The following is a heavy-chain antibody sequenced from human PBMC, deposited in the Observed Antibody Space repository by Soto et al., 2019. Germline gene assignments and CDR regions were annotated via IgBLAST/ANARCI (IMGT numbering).Heavy chain of an antibody. CDR3: ARHYSDPGSGWYWAFDN. V-gene: IGHV4-59*04. CDR1: SGSMSGCY. Sequence: PSETLSLTCTVSSGSMSGCYWNWIRQPPGKGLEWIGYIYYSGSTYYNPSLKSRVTISVDTSKNQFSLKLSSVTAADTAVYYCARHYSDPGSGWYWAFDNWGQGTMVTVSS. CDR2: IYYSGST. D-gene: IGHD6-19*01. J-gene: IGHJ3*02.